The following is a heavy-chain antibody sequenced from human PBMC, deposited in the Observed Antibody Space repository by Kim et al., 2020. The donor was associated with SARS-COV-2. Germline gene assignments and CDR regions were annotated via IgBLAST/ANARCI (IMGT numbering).Heavy chain of an antibody. V-gene: IGHV1-58*01. D-gene: IGHD2-2*01. J-gene: IGHJ4*02. CDR2: NT. CDR3: AAGLSDPPDY. Sequence: NTNYAQKFQERVTITRDMSTSTAYMELSSLRSEDTAVYYCAAGLSDPPDYWGQGTLVTVS.